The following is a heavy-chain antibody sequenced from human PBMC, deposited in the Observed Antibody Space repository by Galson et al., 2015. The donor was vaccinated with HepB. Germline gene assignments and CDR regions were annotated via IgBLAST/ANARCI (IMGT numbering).Heavy chain of an antibody. J-gene: IGHJ4*02. D-gene: IGHD3-22*01. Sequence: SLRLSCAASGFIFSSYGMHWVRQAPGKGLEWVAVIWYDGTEKYYADSVKGRFTISRDNSKNTLYLEMNSLRAEDTAVYYCARTSSLGKYDYDSSGYWPVFEYWGQGTPVTVSS. CDR2: IWYDGTEK. V-gene: IGHV3-33*01. CDR1: GFIFSSYG. CDR3: ARTSSLGKYDYDSSGYWPVFEY.